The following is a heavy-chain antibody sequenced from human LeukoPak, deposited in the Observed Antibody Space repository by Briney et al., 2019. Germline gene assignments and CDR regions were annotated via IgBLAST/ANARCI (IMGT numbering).Heavy chain of an antibody. CDR1: GGSISSYY. CDR3: ARALWFGELLESHWFDP. Sequence: SETLSLTCTVSGGSISSYYGSWIRQPAGKGLEWIGRIYTSGSTNYNPSLKSRVTMSVDTSKNQFSLKLSSVTAADTAVYYCARALWFGELLESHWFDPWGQGTLVTVSS. J-gene: IGHJ5*02. CDR2: IYTSGST. V-gene: IGHV4-4*07. D-gene: IGHD3-10*01.